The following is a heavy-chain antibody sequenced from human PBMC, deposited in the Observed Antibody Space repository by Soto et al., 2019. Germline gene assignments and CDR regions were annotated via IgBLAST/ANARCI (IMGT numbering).Heavy chain of an antibody. J-gene: IGHJ6*02. D-gene: IGHD1-7*01. Sequence: SETLSLTCAVYGGSFSGYYWSWIRQPPGKGLEWIGEINHSGSTNYNPSLKSRVTISVDTSKNQFSLKLSSVTAEDTAVYYCARGRGTSTGTTFYYYGMDVWGQGTTVT. V-gene: IGHV4-34*01. CDR3: ARGRGTSTGTTFYYYGMDV. CDR2: INHSGST. CDR1: GGSFSGYY.